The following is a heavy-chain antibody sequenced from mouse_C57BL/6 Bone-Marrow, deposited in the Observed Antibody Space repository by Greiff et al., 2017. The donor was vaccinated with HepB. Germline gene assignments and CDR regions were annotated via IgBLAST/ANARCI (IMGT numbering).Heavy chain of an antibody. D-gene: IGHD2-2*01. V-gene: IGHV1-5*01. CDR1: GYTFTSYW. J-gene: IGHJ2*01. CDR2: IYPGNSDT. CDR3: TRKGNYYGYDVDY. Sequence: EVQLQQSGTVLARPGASVKMSCKTSGYTFTSYWMHWVKQRPGQGLEWIGAIYPGNSDTSYNQKFKGKAKLTAVTSASTAYMELSSLTNDDSAVYYCTRKGNYYGYDVDYWGQGTTLTVSS.